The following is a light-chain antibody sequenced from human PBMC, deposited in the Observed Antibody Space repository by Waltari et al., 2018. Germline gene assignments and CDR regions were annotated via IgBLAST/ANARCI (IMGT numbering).Light chain of an antibody. Sequence: DIQVTQSPSSLSASVGDRVTITCRASESISTFLNWYQQKPGKAPNFLIYRASNLQSGVPSTFSGSVSGTDFTLTITNLQPEDFATYYCQHSYSIPFTFGPGTTVDIK. J-gene: IGKJ3*01. CDR1: ESISTF. V-gene: IGKV1-39*01. CDR3: QHSYSIPFT. CDR2: RAS.